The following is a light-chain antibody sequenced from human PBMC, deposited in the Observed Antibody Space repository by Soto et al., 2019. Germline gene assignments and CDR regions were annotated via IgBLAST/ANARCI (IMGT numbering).Light chain of an antibody. CDR3: ISYTSINLYV. J-gene: IGLJ1*01. V-gene: IGLV2-14*03. CDR1: SSDVGGCEY. CDR2: DVS. Sequence: QSALTQPASVSGSPGQSISISCTGTSSDVGGCEYVSWYQHHAGKAPKLMIYDVSSRPSGVSSRFSGFKSGNTASLTISGLQAEDEADYYCISYTSINLYVLGTGTKVTVL.